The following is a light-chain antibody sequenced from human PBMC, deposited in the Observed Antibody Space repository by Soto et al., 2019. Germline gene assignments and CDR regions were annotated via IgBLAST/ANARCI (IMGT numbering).Light chain of an antibody. CDR2: EVT. V-gene: IGLV2-8*01. CDR3: SSYAGSNSYV. J-gene: IGLJ1*01. CDR1: SRDVGVYNF. Sequence: QSVLTQPPSASGSPGQSVTISCTGTSRDVGVYNFVSWYQQHPGKAPRLMIYEVTKRPSGVPDRFSGSKSDNTASLTVSGLQAEDEADYYCSSYAGSNSYVFGTGTKVTVL.